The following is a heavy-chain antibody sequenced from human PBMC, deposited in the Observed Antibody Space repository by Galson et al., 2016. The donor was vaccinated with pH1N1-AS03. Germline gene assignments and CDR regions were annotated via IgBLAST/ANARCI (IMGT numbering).Heavy chain of an antibody. CDR3: ARNQANGYNYWFDP. CDR2: IIPNLGVT. CDR1: GDSFSKYV. V-gene: IGHV1-69*04. Sequence: SVKVSCKASGDSFSKYVISWVRQAPGQGLQWMGRIIPNLGVTNYAQRFQARVTITADKSSSTVYMEVTNLTSEDTAIYYCARNQANGYNYWFDPWGQGTLVTVSS. D-gene: IGHD5-24*01. J-gene: IGHJ5*02.